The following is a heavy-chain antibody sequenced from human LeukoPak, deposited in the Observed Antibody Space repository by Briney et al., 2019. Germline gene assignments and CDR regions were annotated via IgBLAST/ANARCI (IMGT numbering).Heavy chain of an antibody. J-gene: IGHJ5*02. CDR1: GGTFSSYA. CDR2: INPNSGGT. D-gene: IGHD2-2*01. Sequence: ASVKVSCKASGGTFSSYAISWVRQAPGQGLEWMGRINPNSGGTNYAQKFQGRVTMTRDTSISTAYMELSRLRSDDTAVYYCARGKMPGGRFDPWGQGTLVTVSS. CDR3: ARGKMPGGRFDP. V-gene: IGHV1-2*06.